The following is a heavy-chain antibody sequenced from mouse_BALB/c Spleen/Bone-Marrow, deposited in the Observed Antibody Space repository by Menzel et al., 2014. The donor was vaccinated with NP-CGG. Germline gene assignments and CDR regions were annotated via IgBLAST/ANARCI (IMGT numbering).Heavy chain of an antibody. Sequence: VQLKESGPELVKPGASVKISCKASGYTFTDHNMHWVKQSHGKSLEWIGYIYPYNGGTAYNQKFKSKATLTVDNSSSTAYMELRSLTSEDSAVYYCSSPYGNYGAWFAYLGQGTLVTVSA. V-gene: IGHV1S29*02. CDR2: IYPYNGGT. J-gene: IGHJ3*01. CDR3: SSPYGNYGAWFAY. CDR1: GYTFTDHN. D-gene: IGHD2-1*01.